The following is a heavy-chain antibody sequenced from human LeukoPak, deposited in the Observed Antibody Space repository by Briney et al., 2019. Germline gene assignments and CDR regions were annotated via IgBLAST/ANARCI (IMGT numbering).Heavy chain of an antibody. D-gene: IGHD3-9*01. CDR1: GYTFTSYG. J-gene: IGHJ3*02. CDR3: ARGRGDILTGYSPGNDAFDI. Sequence: GASVKVSCKASGYTFTSYGISWVRQAPGQGLEWMGWISAYNGNTNYAQKLQGRVTMTTDTSTSTAYMELRSLRSDDTAVYYCARGRGDILTGYSPGNDAFDIWGQGTMVTVSS. V-gene: IGHV1-18*01. CDR2: ISAYNGNT.